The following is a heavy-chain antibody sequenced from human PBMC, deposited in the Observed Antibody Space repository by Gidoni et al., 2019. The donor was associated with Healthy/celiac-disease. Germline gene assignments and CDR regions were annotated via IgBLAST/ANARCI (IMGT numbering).Heavy chain of an antibody. Sequence: QVQLVAAGGGLVKPGGSLRLSCAASGCTFSDYYMSWIRPAPGKGLEWVSYISSSSSYTNYADSVNGRFTISRDNAKNSLYLQMNSLRAEDTAVYYCARAGGSYPADYWGQGTLVTVSS. V-gene: IGHV3-11*06. CDR3: ARAGGSYPADY. CDR2: ISSSSSYT. J-gene: IGHJ4*02. CDR1: GCTFSDYY. D-gene: IGHD1-26*01.